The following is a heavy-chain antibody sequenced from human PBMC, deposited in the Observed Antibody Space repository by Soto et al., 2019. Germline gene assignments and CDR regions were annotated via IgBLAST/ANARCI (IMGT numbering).Heavy chain of an antibody. CDR1: GINFRSYA. CDR3: AKDLVGIVYFDIIAY. V-gene: IGHV3-23*01. D-gene: IGHD3-22*01. J-gene: IGHJ4*02. CDR2: ISGGGEFT. Sequence: TGGSLRLSCAASGINFRSYAMTWVRQAPGKGLEWVSSISGGGEFTSYADSVKGRFTISRDNSKSTVYLQMDSLRAEDTALYYCAKDLVGIVYFDIIAYWGQGALVTVSS.